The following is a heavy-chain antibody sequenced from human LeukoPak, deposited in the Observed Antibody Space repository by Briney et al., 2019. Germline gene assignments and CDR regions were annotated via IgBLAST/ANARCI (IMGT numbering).Heavy chain of an antibody. V-gene: IGHV3-23*01. CDR3: AKDRPCTTCSPSDY. CDR2: ISGSGGST. CDR1: GFTFSSYA. Sequence: GGSLRLSCAASGFTFSSYAMSWVRQAPGKGLQWVSGISGSGGSTYYADSVKGRFTISRDNSKNTLYLQMNSLRAEDTAVYYCAKDRPCTTCSPSDYWGQGTLVTVSS. D-gene: IGHD2-2*01. J-gene: IGHJ4*02.